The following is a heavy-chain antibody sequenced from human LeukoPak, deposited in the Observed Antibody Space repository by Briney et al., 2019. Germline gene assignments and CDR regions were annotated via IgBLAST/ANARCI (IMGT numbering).Heavy chain of an antibody. V-gene: IGHV4-39*07. CDR2: IYYSGST. J-gene: IGHJ3*02. Sequence: PSETLSLTCAVSGGSISSSSYYWGWIRQPPGKGLEWIGSIYYSGSTYYNPSLKSRVTISVDTSKNQFSLKLSSVTAADTAVYYCARCPITLPISGDAFDIWGQGTMVTVSS. CDR3: ARCPITLPISGDAFDI. CDR1: GGSISSSSYY. D-gene: IGHD1-26*01.